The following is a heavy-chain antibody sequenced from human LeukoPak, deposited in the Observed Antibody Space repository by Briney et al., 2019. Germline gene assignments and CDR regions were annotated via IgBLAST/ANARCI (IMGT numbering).Heavy chain of an antibody. J-gene: IGHJ3*02. Sequence: PGGSLRLSCAASGFTFSSYSMNWVRQAPGKGLEWVSSISTSSSHIYYADSVKGRFTISRDNAKKSLYLQMNSLRADDTAVYYCARGASVVAGNDNAFDIWGQGTMVTVSS. CDR1: GFTFSSYS. CDR2: ISTSSSHI. V-gene: IGHV3-21*01. CDR3: ARGASVVAGNDNAFDI. D-gene: IGHD6-19*01.